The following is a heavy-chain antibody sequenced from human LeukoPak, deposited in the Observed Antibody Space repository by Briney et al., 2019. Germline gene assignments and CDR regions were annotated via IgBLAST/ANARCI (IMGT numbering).Heavy chain of an antibody. CDR1: GFTVSSNY. J-gene: IGHJ4*02. V-gene: IGHV3-53*01. CDR2: IYSGGST. D-gene: IGHD1-7*01. CDR3: ARVKRGAYNWNYVFDY. Sequence: GGSLRLSCAASGFTVSSNYMSWVRQAPGKGLEWVSLIYSGGSTYYADSVKGRFTISRDNSKNTLYLQMNSLRAEDTAVYYCARVKRGAYNWNYVFDYWGQGTLVTVSS.